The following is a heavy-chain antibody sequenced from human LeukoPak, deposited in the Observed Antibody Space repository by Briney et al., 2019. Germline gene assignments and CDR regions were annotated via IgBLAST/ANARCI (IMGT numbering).Heavy chain of an antibody. CDR2: ISAYNGNT. V-gene: IGHV1-18*01. CDR3: ARGVDSSGYQHKGFDP. D-gene: IGHD3-22*01. CDR1: GYTFTSYG. J-gene: IGHJ5*02. Sequence: ASVKVSCKASGYTFTSYGISWVRQAPGQGLEWMGWISAYNGNTNYAQKLQGRVTMTTDTSTSTAYMELRSLRSDDTAVYYCARGVDSSGYQHKGFDPWGQGTLVIVSS.